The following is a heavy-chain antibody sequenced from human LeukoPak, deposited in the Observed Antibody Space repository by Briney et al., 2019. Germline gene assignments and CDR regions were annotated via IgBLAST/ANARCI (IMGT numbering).Heavy chain of an antibody. Sequence: SETLSLTCTVSGGSISSGSYYWSWIRQPAGKGLEWIGRIYTSGSTNYNPSLKSRVTISVDTSKNQFSLKLSSVTAADTAVYYCARSRGYSYGTTFLDYWGQGTLVTVSS. CDR2: IYTSGST. J-gene: IGHJ4*02. CDR1: GGSISSGSYY. D-gene: IGHD5-18*01. V-gene: IGHV4-61*02. CDR3: ARSRGYSYGTTFLDY.